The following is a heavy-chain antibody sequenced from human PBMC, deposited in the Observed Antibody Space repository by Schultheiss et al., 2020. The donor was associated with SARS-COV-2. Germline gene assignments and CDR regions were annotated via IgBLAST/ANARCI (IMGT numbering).Heavy chain of an antibody. Sequence: SETLSLTCAVSGYSISSGYYWGWIRQPPGKGLEWIGEINHSGSTNYNPSLKSRVTISVDTSKNQFSLKLSSVTAADTAVYYCARLGGYYYDSSGYGRIDPWGQGTLVTVSS. J-gene: IGHJ5*02. CDR2: INHSGST. V-gene: IGHV4-38-2*01. CDR3: ARLGGYYYDSSGYGRIDP. CDR1: GYSISSGYY. D-gene: IGHD3-22*01.